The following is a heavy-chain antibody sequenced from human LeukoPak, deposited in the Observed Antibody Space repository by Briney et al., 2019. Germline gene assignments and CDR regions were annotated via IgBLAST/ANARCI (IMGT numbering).Heavy chain of an antibody. J-gene: IGHJ4*02. CDR1: GYTFIHHY. CDR3: ASGYCSSTSCYSFDY. V-gene: IGHV1-2*02. D-gene: IGHD2-2*03. Sequence: ASVKVSRKASGYTFIHHYIHWMRQAPGQGLEWMGWINPNNGDTNYAQKFQGRVTMTRDTSISTAYMELRSLRSDDTAVYYCASGYCSSTSCYSFDYWGQGTQVTVSS. CDR2: INPNNGDT.